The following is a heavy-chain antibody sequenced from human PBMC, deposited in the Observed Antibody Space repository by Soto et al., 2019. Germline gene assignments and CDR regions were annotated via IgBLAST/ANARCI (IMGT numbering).Heavy chain of an antibody. J-gene: IGHJ6*02. CDR2: ISYDGSNK. CDR3: AKSGKPSENYYYGMDV. D-gene: IGHD3-10*01. Sequence: PGGSLRLSCAASGFTFSSYGMHWVRQAPGKGLEWVAVISYDGSNKYYADSVKGRFTISRDNSKNTLYLQMNSLRAEDTAVYYCAKSGKPSENYYYGMDVWGQGATVTVSS. CDR1: GFTFSSYG. V-gene: IGHV3-30*18.